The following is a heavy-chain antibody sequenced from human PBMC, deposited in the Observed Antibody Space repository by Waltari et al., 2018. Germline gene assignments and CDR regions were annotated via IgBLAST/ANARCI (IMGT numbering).Heavy chain of an antibody. D-gene: IGHD3-9*01. Sequence: EVQLLESGGGLVQPGGSLRLSCVGSGFTLWNYVMAWVRQAPGKGLEWFSSIIGSGGGTYYADSVKGRFTISRDNSKKTLFLQLNSLRAEDTAVYYCAKGAADTILDWFDPWGQGTLVTVSS. CDR1: GFTLWNYV. CDR3: AKGAADTILDWFDP. V-gene: IGHV3-23*01. CDR2: IIGSGGGT. J-gene: IGHJ5*02.